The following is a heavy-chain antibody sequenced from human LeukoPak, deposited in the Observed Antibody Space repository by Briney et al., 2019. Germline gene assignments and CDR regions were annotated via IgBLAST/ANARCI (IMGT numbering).Heavy chain of an antibody. V-gene: IGHV3-53*01. CDR1: GFTVSSNS. Sequence: GGSLRLSCTVSGFTVSSNSMSWVRQAPGKGLEWVSFIYSDNTHYSDSVKGRFTISRDNSKNTLYLRMNSLRAEDTAVYYCARRAGAYSHPYDYWGQGTLVTVSS. D-gene: IGHD4/OR15-4a*01. J-gene: IGHJ4*02. CDR3: ARRAGAYSHPYDY. CDR2: IYSDNT.